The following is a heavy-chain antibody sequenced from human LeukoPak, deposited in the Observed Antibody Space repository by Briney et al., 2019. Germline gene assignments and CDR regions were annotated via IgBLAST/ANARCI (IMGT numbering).Heavy chain of an antibody. CDR3: ARKGDIVATNWFDP. Sequence: GGSLRLSCAASGFTFSDYYMSWIRQAPGKGLEWVSYISSSGSTICYADSVKGRFTISRDNAKNSLYLQMNSLRAEDTAVYYCARKGDIVATNWFDPWGQGTLVTVSS. CDR2: ISSSGSTI. D-gene: IGHD5-12*01. V-gene: IGHV3-11*01. CDR1: GFTFSDYY. J-gene: IGHJ5*02.